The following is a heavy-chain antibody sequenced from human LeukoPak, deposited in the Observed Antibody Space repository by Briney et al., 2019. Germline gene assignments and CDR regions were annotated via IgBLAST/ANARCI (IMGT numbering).Heavy chain of an antibody. Sequence: GGSLRLSCAASGFTFSSYAMSWARQAPGKGREWVSAISGSGGSTYYADSVKGRFTISRDISKNTLYLQINSLRAEDTAVYYCAKARGGSPYYGMDVWGQGTTVTVSS. V-gene: IGHV3-23*01. CDR1: GFTFSSYA. J-gene: IGHJ6*02. CDR3: AKARGGSPYYGMDV. CDR2: ISGSGGST. D-gene: IGHD3-16*01.